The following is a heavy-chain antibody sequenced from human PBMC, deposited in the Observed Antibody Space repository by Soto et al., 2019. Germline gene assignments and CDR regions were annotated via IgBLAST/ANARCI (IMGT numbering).Heavy chain of an antibody. Sequence: GASVKVSCKALGNTFTYRYLHWVRQAPGQALEWMGWITPFSGDVHYAQKFQERVTITRDRSTNTAYMQMSSLRSEDTAMYFCAGGGAGSGPFTWELPDHWGQATMVTVSS. CDR1: GNTFTYRY. D-gene: IGHD1-26*01. V-gene: IGHV1-45*02. CDR2: ITPFSGDV. J-gene: IGHJ4*02. CDR3: AGGGAGSGPFTWELPDH.